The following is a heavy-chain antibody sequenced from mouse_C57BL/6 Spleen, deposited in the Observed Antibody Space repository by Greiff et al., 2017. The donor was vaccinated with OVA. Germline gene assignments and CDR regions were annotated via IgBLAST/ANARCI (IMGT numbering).Heavy chain of an antibody. CDR1: GYSITSGYY. V-gene: IGHV3-6*01. J-gene: IGHJ4*01. CDR2: ISYDGSN. CDR3: ARVPSGYAMDY. D-gene: IGHD3-1*01. Sequence: DVQLQESGPGLVKPSQSLSLTCSVTGYSITSGYYWNWIRQFPGNKLEWMGYISYDGSNNYNPSLKNRISITRDTSKNQFFLKLNSVTTEDTATYYCARVPSGYAMDYWGQGTSVTVSS.